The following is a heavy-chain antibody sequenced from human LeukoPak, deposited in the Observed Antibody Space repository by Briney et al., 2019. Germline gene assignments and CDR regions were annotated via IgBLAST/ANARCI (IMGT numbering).Heavy chain of an antibody. V-gene: IGHV1-2*02. CDR3: ARVDVVVPATLDY. J-gene: IGHJ4*02. CDR1: GYTFTGYY. D-gene: IGHD2-2*01. Sequence: ASVKVSCKASGYTFTGYYMHWVRQAPGQGLEWMGWINPNSGGTNYAQKFQGRVTMTRDMSISTAYMELSRLRSDDTAVYYCARVDVVVPATLDYWGQGTLVTVSS. CDR2: INPNSGGT.